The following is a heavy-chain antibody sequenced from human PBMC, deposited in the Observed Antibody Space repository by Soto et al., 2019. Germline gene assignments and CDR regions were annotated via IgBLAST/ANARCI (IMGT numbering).Heavy chain of an antibody. CDR1: GFNFGFFG. D-gene: IGHD1-26*01. CDR3: ARGNLSFDFDS. V-gene: IGHV3-30*03. J-gene: IGHJ4*02. CDR2: ISGDGINT. Sequence: QIQLVESGGDVVQPGKSLRLSCAASGFNFGFFGMHWVRQAPGKGLEWVAFISGDGINTQYADSVRGRFTLSRDYSRKTMYLQMDSLRDADTALYYCARGNLSFDFDSWGLRTLVTVSS.